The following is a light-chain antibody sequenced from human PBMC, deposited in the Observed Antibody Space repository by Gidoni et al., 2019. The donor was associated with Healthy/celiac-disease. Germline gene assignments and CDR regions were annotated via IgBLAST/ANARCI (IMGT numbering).Light chain of an antibody. CDR3: SSYTSSSTLDVV. J-gene: IGLJ2*01. V-gene: IGLV2-14*03. CDR1: SSDVGGYNY. CDR2: DVS. Sequence: QSALTQPASVSGSPGQSITISCPGTSSDVGGYNYVSWYQQHPGKAPKLMIYDVSNRPSAVSNRFSGSKSGNTASLTISGLQAEDEADYYCSSYTSSSTLDVVFGGGTKLTVL.